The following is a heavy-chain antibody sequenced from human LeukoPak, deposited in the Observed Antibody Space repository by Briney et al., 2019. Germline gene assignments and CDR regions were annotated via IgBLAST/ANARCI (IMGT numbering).Heavy chain of an antibody. D-gene: IGHD5-24*01. CDR3: ARDGYNRNPFDY. Sequence: GGSLRLSCVASEFTFRSYDMHWVRQAPGKGLEWVAVISYDGSNKDYADSVKGRFTISRDNTKNTLFLQMNSLRSEDTAVYYCARDGYNRNPFDYWGQGTLVTVSS. V-gene: IGHV3-30*03. CDR1: EFTFRSYD. J-gene: IGHJ4*02. CDR2: ISYDGSNK.